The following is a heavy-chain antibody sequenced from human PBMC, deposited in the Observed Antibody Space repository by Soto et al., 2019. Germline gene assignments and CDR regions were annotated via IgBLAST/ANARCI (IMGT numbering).Heavy chain of an antibody. CDR3: ERGPWSGSYYGAFDI. Sequence: ASVTVSCTASVCTFSISPINCVRQAPGQGLEWMGWMNPNSGNTGYAQKFQGRVTMTRNTSISTAYMELSSLRSEDTAVYYCERGPWSGSYYGAFDIWGQGTMVTVSS. V-gene: IGHV1-8*02. CDR2: MNPNSGNT. J-gene: IGHJ3*02. D-gene: IGHD1-26*01. CDR1: VCTFSISP.